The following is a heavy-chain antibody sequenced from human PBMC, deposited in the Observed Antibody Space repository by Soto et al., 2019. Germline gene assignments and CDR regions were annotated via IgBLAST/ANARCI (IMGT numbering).Heavy chain of an antibody. CDR2: IYYGGST. CDR3: ARGGYYYENSGQNAYDY. CDR1: GGSISSGGYY. V-gene: IGHV4-31*03. J-gene: IGHJ4*01. Sequence: SETLSLTCTVSGGSISSGGYYWSWIRQHPGKGLEWIGYIYYGGSTYYNPSLKSRASISGDTSKNQFSLKLSSVTAADTAVYYCARGGYYYENSGQNAYDYWGQGILVTVSS. D-gene: IGHD3-22*01.